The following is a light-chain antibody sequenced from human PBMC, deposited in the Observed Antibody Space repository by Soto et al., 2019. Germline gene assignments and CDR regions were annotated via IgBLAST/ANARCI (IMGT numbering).Light chain of an antibody. J-gene: IGKJ1*01. V-gene: IGKV1-5*03. CDR3: QQYNSYSPWT. CDR1: QTISSW. CDR2: KAS. Sequence: DIQMTQSPSTLSGSVGDRVTITCRASQTISSWLAWYQQKPGKAPKLLIYKASTLKSGVPSRFSGSGSGTEFTLTIAGLQPEDFATYYCQQYNSYSPWTFGQGTKVDIK.